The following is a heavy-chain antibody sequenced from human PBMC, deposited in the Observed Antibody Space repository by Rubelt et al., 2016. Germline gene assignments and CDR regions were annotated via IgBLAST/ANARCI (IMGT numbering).Heavy chain of an antibody. J-gene: IGHJ4*02. CDR3: ARDSGSRIFDY. CDR2: IYYSGST. CDR1: GGSISSGGYY. D-gene: IGHD2/OR15-2a*01. V-gene: IGHV4-31*03. Sequence: QVQPQESGPGLVKPSQTLSLPCTVSGGSISSGGYYWSWIRQPPGKGLEWIGYIYYSGSTYYNPSLKSRVTISVDTSKNQFSLKLSSVTAADTAVYYCARDSGSRIFDYWGQGTLVTVSS.